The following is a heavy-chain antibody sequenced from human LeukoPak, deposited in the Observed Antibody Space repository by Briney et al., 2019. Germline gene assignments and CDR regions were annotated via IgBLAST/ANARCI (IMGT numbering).Heavy chain of an antibody. V-gene: IGHV1-46*01. Sequence: ASVKVSCKASGYTFTSYYMHWVRQAPGQGLEWMGIINPSGGSTSYAQKFQGRVTMTRDMSTSTAYMELSSLRSEDTAVYYCARDYYGSGSYSANNWFDPWGQGTLVTVSS. CDR2: INPSGGST. CDR3: ARDYYGSGSYSANNWFDP. J-gene: IGHJ5*02. D-gene: IGHD3-10*01. CDR1: GYTFTSYY.